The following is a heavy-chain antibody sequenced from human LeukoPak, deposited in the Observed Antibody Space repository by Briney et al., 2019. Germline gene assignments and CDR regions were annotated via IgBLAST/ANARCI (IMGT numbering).Heavy chain of an antibody. CDR2: IIPIFEIA. CDR3: ARAIPAGYCSGSNCYALDS. J-gene: IGHJ4*02. Sequence: GASVKVSCKASGGTFSTYAYSWVRRAPGQGLEWVGGIIPIFEIANYAQNFQGRVTITADDSTNTAFMELSSLRFEDTAVFYCARAIPAGYCSGSNCYALDSWGQGTLVTVSS. D-gene: IGHD2-2*03. V-gene: IGHV1-69*13. CDR1: GGTFSTYA.